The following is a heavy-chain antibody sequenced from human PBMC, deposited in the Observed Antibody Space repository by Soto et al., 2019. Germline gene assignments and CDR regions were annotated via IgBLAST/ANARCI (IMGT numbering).Heavy chain of an antibody. CDR1: GYTFTNYA. J-gene: IGHJ4*02. V-gene: IGHV1-18*01. CDR2: ISAYNGNT. Sequence: QVQLVQSGAEVKKPGASVKVSCKASGYTFTNYAISWVRQAPGQGLEWMGWISAYNGNTNYAQKLQGRVTMTTDTSTSAAAMELRSLRSDDTAVYYCARAWVGDFVYYFDYWGQGTLVTVSS. D-gene: IGHD3-10*01. CDR3: ARAWVGDFVYYFDY.